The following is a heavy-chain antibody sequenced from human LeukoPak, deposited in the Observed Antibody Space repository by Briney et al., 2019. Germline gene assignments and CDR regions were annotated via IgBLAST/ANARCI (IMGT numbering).Heavy chain of an antibody. CDR2: ISAYNGNT. Sequence: ASVKVSCKASGYTFASYGITSVRQAPGQGLEWMGWISAYNGNTNYAQKLQGRVTMTTDTSTSTAYMELRSLRSDDTAIYYCARGAAGKGNWFDPWGQGTLVSVSS. V-gene: IGHV1-18*01. D-gene: IGHD6-13*01. J-gene: IGHJ5*02. CDR1: GYTFASYG. CDR3: ARGAAGKGNWFDP.